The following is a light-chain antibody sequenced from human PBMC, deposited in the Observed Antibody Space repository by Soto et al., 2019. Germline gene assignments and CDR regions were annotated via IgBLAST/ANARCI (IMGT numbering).Light chain of an antibody. V-gene: IGKV1-6*01. Sequence: AIQMTQSPSSLSASVGDRVIITCRASQDIRTELGWYQQKPGKAPKLLIYASSNLQSGVPSRFSGSGSGTDFTLTISSLQPEDFATYYCLQDSKYPRTFGQGTKVEI. CDR1: QDIRTE. CDR3: LQDSKYPRT. J-gene: IGKJ1*01. CDR2: ASS.